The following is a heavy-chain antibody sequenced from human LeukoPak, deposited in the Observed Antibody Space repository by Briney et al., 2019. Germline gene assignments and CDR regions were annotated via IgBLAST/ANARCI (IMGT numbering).Heavy chain of an antibody. CDR1: GFTVSSNY. V-gene: IGHV3-48*02. CDR3: ARDSLWAFDI. CDR2: ISGGGSPI. D-gene: IGHD2/OR15-2a*01. J-gene: IGHJ3*02. Sequence: GGSLRLSCAASGFTVSSNYMSWVRQAPGKGLEWVSYISGGGSPISYADSVKGRFTISRDNAKNSLYLQLNSLRDEDTAIYYCARDSLWAFDIWGQGTMVTVSS.